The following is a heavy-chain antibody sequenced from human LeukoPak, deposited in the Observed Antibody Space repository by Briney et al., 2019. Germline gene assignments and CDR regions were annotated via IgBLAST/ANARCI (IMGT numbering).Heavy chain of an antibody. CDR2: INWNGGST. CDR3: ARDRASGWYRGDYDY. D-gene: IGHD6-19*01. V-gene: IGHV3-20*04. Sequence: GGSLRLSCAASRFTFDDYGMSWVRQAPGKGLEWVSGVSAINWNGGSTGYADSVKGRFTISRDNAKNSLYLQMNSLRAEDTAFYFCARDRASGWYRGDYDYWGQGTLVTVSS. J-gene: IGHJ4*02. CDR1: RFTFDDYG.